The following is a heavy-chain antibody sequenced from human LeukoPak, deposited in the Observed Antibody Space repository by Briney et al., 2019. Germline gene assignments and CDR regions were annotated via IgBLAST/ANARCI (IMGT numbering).Heavy chain of an antibody. CDR2: IYYSGST. CDR1: GGSISSSSYY. V-gene: IGHV4-39*01. J-gene: IGHJ6*02. CDR3: ATPITMVRGVIYYYYGMDV. D-gene: IGHD3-10*01. Sequence: YPSETLSLTCTVSGGSISSSSYYWGWIRQPPGKGLERIGSIYYSGSTYYNPSLKSRVTISVDTSKNQFSLKLSSVTAADTAVYYCATPITMVRGVIYYYYGMDVWGQGTTVTVSS.